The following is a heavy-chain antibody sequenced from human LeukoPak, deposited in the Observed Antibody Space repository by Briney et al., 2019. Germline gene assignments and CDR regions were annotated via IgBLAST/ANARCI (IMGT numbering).Heavy chain of an antibody. J-gene: IGHJ4*02. CDR3: ARVSPFDY. V-gene: IGHV3-66*01. Sequence: PGGSLRLSCVASGFTVSSNYMSWVRQAPGKGLEWLSVFYSGGSTYYADSVNGRFTMSRDNSKNTLYLQMNGLRAEDTAVYYCARVSPFDYWGQGTQVTVSS. CDR2: FYSGGST. CDR1: GFTVSSNY.